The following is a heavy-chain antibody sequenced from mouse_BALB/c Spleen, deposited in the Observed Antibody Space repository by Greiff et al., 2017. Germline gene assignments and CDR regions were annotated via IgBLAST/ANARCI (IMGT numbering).Heavy chain of an antibody. Sequence: QVQLKESGPGLVAPSQSLSITCTVSGFSLTGYGVNWVRQPPGKGLEWLGMIWGDGSTDYNSALKSRLSISKDNSKSQVFLKMNSLQTDDTARYYCARDKPFITTATGAMDYWGQGTSVTVSS. CDR3: ARDKPFITTATGAMDY. V-gene: IGHV2-6-7*01. CDR1: GFSLTGYG. CDR2: IWGDGST. J-gene: IGHJ4*01. D-gene: IGHD1-2*01.